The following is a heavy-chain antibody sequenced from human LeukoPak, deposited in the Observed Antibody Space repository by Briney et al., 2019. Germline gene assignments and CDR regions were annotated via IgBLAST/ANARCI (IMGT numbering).Heavy chain of an antibody. CDR2: ISAGGGSI. Sequence: GGSLSLSCTASGFTFSSYALSWVRQAPGKGLEWVSLISAGGGSIYYIDSVKGRFIISRDNSKNTLYLQMNSLRVEDTAVYYCTKDFAVASYNWFDPWGQGTLVTVSS. CDR1: GFTFSSYA. J-gene: IGHJ5*02. D-gene: IGHD5-12*01. V-gene: IGHV3-23*01. CDR3: TKDFAVASYNWFDP.